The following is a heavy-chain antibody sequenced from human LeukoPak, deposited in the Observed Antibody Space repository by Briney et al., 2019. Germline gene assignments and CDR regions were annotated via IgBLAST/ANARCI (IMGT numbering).Heavy chain of an antibody. J-gene: IGHJ4*02. V-gene: IGHV3-30*03. CDR1: GFTVSSYG. Sequence: GGSLRLSCAASGFTVSSYGMHWVRQAPGKGLEWVAVISYDGSNKYYADSVKGRFTISRDNSKNTLYLQMNSLRAEDTAVYYCAIAPFDYWGQGTLVTVSS. CDR2: ISYDGSNK. CDR3: AIAPFDY.